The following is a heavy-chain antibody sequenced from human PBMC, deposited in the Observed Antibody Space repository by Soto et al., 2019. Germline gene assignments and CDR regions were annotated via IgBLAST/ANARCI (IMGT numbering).Heavy chain of an antibody. Sequence: GAPVKVSCKASGYTFTSYAMHWVRQAPGQRLEWMGWINAGNGNTKYSQKFQGRVTMTRNTSASTAYMELSSLRSEDTAVYYCARLFGVVDDAFDIWGQGTMVTVSS. CDR2: INAGNGNT. V-gene: IGHV1-3*01. CDR3: ARLFGVVDDAFDI. D-gene: IGHD3-3*01. CDR1: GYTFTSYA. J-gene: IGHJ3*02.